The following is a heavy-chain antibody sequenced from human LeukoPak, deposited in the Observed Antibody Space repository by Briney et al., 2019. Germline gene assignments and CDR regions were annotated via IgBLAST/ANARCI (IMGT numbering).Heavy chain of an antibody. V-gene: IGHV3-48*01. CDR3: TKDQNGYNEPGEY. J-gene: IGHJ4*02. CDR1: GFTFSNYN. CDR2: ISSSSSTI. Sequence: GGSLRLSCAASGFTFSNYNMNWVRQAPGKGLEWVSYISSSSSTIYYADSVKGRFTISRDNAKNSLYLQMNSLKAEDTAVYYCTKDQNGYNEPGEYWGQGALVTVSS. D-gene: IGHD5-24*01.